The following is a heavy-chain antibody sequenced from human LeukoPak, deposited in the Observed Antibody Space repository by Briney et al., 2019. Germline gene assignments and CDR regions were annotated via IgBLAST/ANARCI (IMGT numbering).Heavy chain of an antibody. D-gene: IGHD6-13*01. Sequence: GESLKISCKGSGYSFTSYWIGWVRQMPGKGLEWTGIIYPGDSDTRYSPSFQGQVTISADKSISTAYLQWSSLKASDTAMYYCARHGRRSIAAAPLDYWGQGTLVTVSS. CDR3: ARHGRRSIAAAPLDY. CDR2: IYPGDSDT. V-gene: IGHV5-51*01. CDR1: GYSFTSYW. J-gene: IGHJ4*02.